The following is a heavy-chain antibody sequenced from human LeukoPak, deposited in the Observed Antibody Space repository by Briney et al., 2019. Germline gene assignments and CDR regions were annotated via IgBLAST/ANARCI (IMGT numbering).Heavy chain of an antibody. CDR1: GFTFSSYS. V-gene: IGHV3-7*01. CDR2: IKQDGSEK. CDR3: AKLGDLFDY. J-gene: IGHJ4*02. D-gene: IGHD3-10*01. Sequence: GGSLRLSCAASGFTFSSYSMNWVRQAPGKGLEWVANIKQDGSEKYYLDSVKGRFTISKDNAKNSLYLQMNSLRAEDTALYYCAKLGDLFDYWGQGTLVTVSS.